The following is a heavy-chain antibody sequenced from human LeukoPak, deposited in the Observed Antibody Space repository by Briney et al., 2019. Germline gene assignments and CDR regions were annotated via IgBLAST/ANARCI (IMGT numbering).Heavy chain of an antibody. CDR2: MNPNSGNT. D-gene: IGHD1-26*01. V-gene: IGHV1-8*03. J-gene: IGHJ6*03. Sequence: GASVKVSCKASGYTFTSYDINWVRQATGQGLEWMGWMNPNSGNTGYAQKFQGRVTITSNTSITTAYMELSSLKTDDSAVYYCARDLESPGELKYYYYMDVWGNGTTVTVSS. CDR3: ARDLESPGELKYYYYMDV. CDR1: GYTFTSYD.